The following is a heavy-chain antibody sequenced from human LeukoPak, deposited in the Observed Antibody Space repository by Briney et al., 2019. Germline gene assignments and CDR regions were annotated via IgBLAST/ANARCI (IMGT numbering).Heavy chain of an antibody. V-gene: IGHV3-30*18. CDR2: ISYDGSNK. Sequence: GRSLRLSRAASGFTFSSYGMHWVRQAPGKGLEWVAVISYDGSNKYYADSVKGRFTISRDNSKNTLYLQMNSLRAEDTAVYYCAKAQTRPWYYYDSSGYYYFDYWGQGTLVTVSS. J-gene: IGHJ4*02. CDR3: AKAQTRPWYYYDSSGYYYFDY. D-gene: IGHD3-22*01. CDR1: GFTFSSYG.